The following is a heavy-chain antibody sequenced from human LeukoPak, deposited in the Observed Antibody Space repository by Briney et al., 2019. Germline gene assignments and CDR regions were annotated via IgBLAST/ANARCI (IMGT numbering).Heavy chain of an antibody. V-gene: IGHV4-38-2*01. CDR3: ASPKYCSSTSCYIRDARYFQH. J-gene: IGHJ1*01. D-gene: IGHD2-2*02. CDR2: IYHSGST. Sequence: SETLSLTCAVSGYSISSGYYWGWIRQPPGKGLEWIGSIYHSGSTYYNPSLKSRVTISVDTSKNQFSLKLSSVTAADTAVYYCASPKYCSSTSCYIRDARYFQHWGQGTLVTVTS. CDR1: GYSISSGYY.